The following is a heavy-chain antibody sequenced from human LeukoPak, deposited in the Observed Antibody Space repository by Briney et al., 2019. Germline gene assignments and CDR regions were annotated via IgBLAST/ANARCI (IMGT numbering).Heavy chain of an antibody. CDR1: GFSLSTSGVS. V-gene: IGHV2-5*02. J-gene: IGHJ4*02. Sequence: SGPTLVKPTQTLTLTCTFSGFSLSTSGVSVGWIRQPPGKALEWLAVIYWDDDERYSPSLESRLTITKDTSKNRVVLTMTNVDPVDTATYYCAHSGRYFYDTSGHLFDYSFNSWGQGTLVTVSS. D-gene: IGHD3-22*01. CDR2: IYWDDDE. CDR3: AHSGRYFYDTSGHLFDYSFNS.